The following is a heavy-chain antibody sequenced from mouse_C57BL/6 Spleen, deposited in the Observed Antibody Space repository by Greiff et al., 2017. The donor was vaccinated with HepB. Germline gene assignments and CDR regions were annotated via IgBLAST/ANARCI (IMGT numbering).Heavy chain of an antibody. CDR2: IRNKANGYTT. CDR1: GFTFTDYY. J-gene: IGHJ2*01. Sequence: DVQLVESGGGLVQPGGSLSLSCAASGFTFTDYYMSWVRQPPGKALEWLGFIRNKANGYTTEYSASVKGRFTISRDNSQSILYLQMNALRAEDSATYYSARYNGGSMDYWGQGTTLTVSS. D-gene: IGHD1-1*01. V-gene: IGHV7-3*01. CDR3: ARYNGGSMDY.